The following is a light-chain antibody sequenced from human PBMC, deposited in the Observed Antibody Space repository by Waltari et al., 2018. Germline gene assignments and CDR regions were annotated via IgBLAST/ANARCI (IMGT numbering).Light chain of an antibody. CDR3: QQSYSTPWG. CDR2: AAS. Sequence: DIQMTQSPSSLSASVGDRVTIPCRASQSISSYLNWYQQKPGNAPKLVIYAASSLQSGVPARFSGSGSGTDFTLTISSRQPVDFATYYCQQSYSTPWGFGQGTKVEIK. CDR1: QSISSY. J-gene: IGKJ1*01. V-gene: IGKV1-39*01.